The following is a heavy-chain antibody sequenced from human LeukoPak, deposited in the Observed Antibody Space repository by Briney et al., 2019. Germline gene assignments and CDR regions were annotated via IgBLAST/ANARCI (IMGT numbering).Heavy chain of an antibody. V-gene: IGHV3-23*01. CDR3: AKVSCGGNCFYAFDV. CDR2: ISASSGNT. J-gene: IGHJ3*01. D-gene: IGHD2-21*02. Sequence: GGSLRLSCATSGFTFSSYALNWVRQAPGKGLEWVAGISASSGNTFYADSVKGRFTLSRASSQCTLFLQMNSLRAEDTAVYYCAKVSCGGNCFYAFDVWGRGTMVAVSS. CDR1: GFTFSSYA.